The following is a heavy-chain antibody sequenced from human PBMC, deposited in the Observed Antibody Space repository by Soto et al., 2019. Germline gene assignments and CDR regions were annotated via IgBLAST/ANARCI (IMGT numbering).Heavy chain of an antibody. Sequence: EVQLVESGGGLVQPGGSLRLSCAASGFAFDSYWMHWVRQVPGEGPVWVSRIDYDGTTTTYADSVKGRFTISRDNAKNTLYLQMNSLRADDTAVYYCARDILSGGAYPDSWGQGTKVTVSS. J-gene: IGHJ5*01. CDR1: GFAFDSYW. D-gene: IGHD3-10*01. CDR2: IDYDGTTT. V-gene: IGHV3-74*01. CDR3: ARDILSGGAYPDS.